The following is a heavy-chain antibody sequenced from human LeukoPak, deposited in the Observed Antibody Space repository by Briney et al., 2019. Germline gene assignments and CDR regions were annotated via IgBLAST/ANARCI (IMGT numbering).Heavy chain of an antibody. CDR3: ARASRAGGFDY. CDR2: INPSGGST. CDR1: GYTFTNYY. J-gene: IGHJ4*02. Sequence: GASVKVSCKASGYTFTNYYIHWVRQAPGQGLEWMGIINPSGGSTGYAQMFQGRVTMTRDTSTSTVYMELSILRSDDTAVYYCARASRAGGFDYWGQGTLVTVSS. D-gene: IGHD6-13*01. V-gene: IGHV1-46*01.